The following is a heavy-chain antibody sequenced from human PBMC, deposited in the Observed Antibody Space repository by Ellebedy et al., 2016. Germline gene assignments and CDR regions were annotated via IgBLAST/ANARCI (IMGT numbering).Heavy chain of an antibody. CDR2: ISSSGSTI. CDR3: ARGDWNYAGYFDY. D-gene: IGHD1-7*01. CDR1: GFTFANYW. V-gene: IGHV3-11*01. Sequence: GGSLRLSCAASGFTFANYWMYWIRQAPGKGLEWVSYISSSGSTIYYADPVKGRFTISRDNAKNSLYLQMNSLRAEDTAVYYCARGDWNYAGYFDYWGQGTLVTVSS. J-gene: IGHJ4*02.